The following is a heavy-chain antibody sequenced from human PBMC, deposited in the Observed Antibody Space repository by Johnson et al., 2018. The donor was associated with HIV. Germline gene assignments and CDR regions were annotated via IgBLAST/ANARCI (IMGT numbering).Heavy chain of an antibody. CDR3: ARDRLYSSGWYGTDAFDI. CDR2: ISGSGGST. V-gene: IGHV3-23*04. Sequence: VQLVESGGGLVQPGGSLRLSCAASGFTFSSYAMSWVRQAPGKGLEWVSAISGSGGSTYYADSVKGRFTISRDNSKNTLYLQMNSLRAEDTAVYYCARDRLYSSGWYGTDAFDIWGQGTKVTVSS. CDR1: GFTFSSYA. D-gene: IGHD6-19*01. J-gene: IGHJ3*02.